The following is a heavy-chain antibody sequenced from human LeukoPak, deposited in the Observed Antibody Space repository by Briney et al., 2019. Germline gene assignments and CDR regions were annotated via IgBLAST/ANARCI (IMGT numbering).Heavy chain of an antibody. J-gene: IGHJ4*02. V-gene: IGHV1-8*03. Sequence: ASVTLSFTASGYTFTSNDINWGWHPTGPGQEWVGWGHPNSGNTGYAQKFQGRVTITRNTSISTAYMELSSLRSEDTAVYYCARGLRRNSGSYHHYWGQGTLVTVSS. D-gene: IGHD1-26*01. CDR3: ARGLRRNSGSYHHY. CDR2: GHPNSGNT. CDR1: GYTFTSND.